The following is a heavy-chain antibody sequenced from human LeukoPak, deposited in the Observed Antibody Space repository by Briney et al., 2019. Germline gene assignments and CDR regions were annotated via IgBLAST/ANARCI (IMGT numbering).Heavy chain of an antibody. CDR3: ARERTAAANLDY. V-gene: IGHV3-30-3*01. CDR2: ISYDGSNK. Sequence: GGSLRLSCAASGFTFSSYAMHWVRQAPGKGLEWVAVISYDGSNKYYADSVKGRFTISRDNSKNTPYLQMNSLRAEDTAVYYCARERTAAANLDYWGQGTLVTVSS. D-gene: IGHD6-13*01. CDR1: GFTFSSYA. J-gene: IGHJ4*02.